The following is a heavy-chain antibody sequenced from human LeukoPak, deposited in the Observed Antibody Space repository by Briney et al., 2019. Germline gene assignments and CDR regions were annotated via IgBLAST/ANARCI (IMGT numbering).Heavy chain of an antibody. D-gene: IGHD3-10*01. CDR1: GGSISSYY. Sequence: SETLSLTCTVSGGSISSYYWSWIRQPPGKGLEWIGYIYYSGSTNYNPSLKSRVTISVDTSKNQFSLKLSSVTAADTAVYYCARSRGSGSLFADYNWFDPWGQGTLVTVSS. CDR3: ARSRGSGSLFADYNWFDP. CDR2: IYYSGST. J-gene: IGHJ5*02. V-gene: IGHV4-59*12.